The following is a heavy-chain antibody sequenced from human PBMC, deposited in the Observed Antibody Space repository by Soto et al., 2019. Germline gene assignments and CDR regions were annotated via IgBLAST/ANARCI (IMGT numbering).Heavy chain of an antibody. J-gene: IGHJ6*02. CDR1: GFTFISYS. CDR2: ISSSSSTI. V-gene: IGHV3-48*02. Sequence: WGSLRLSCAASGFTFISYSINWVRQAPFKWLEWVSYISSSSSTIYYADSVKGRFAISRDNAKNSLYLQMNSLRDEDTAVYYCARVLDVWGQGTTVTVSS. CDR3: ARVLDV.